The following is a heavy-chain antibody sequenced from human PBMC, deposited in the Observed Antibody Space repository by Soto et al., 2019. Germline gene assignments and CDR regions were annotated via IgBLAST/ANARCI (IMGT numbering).Heavy chain of an antibody. CDR3: ARDPNDSSAYYHHYYYGMDV. V-gene: IGHV1-3*01. CDR1: GFTFPCDG. Sequence: ASVKVSCKASGFTFPCDGIHWVRPAPLQRRGWRGWFNGGNGDTKNSEKFQSRVTITRDTSASTAYLELSSMRSEDTAVYYCARDPNDSSAYYHHYYYGMDVWGQGPSVTVSS. J-gene: IGHJ6*02. CDR2: FNGGNGDT. D-gene: IGHD3-22*01.